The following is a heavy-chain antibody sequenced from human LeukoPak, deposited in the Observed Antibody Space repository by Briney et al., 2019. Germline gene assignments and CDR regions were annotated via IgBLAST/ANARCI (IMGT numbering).Heavy chain of an antibody. D-gene: IGHD1-26*01. Sequence: SETLPLTCTVSGGSISSYYWSWIRQPPEKGLEWIGYIYYSGSTNYNPSLKSRVTISVDTSKNQFSLKLSSVTAADTAVYYCARVWEGSGSYLFDYWGQGTLVTVSS. CDR3: ARVWEGSGSYLFDY. V-gene: IGHV4-59*01. CDR1: GGSISSYY. J-gene: IGHJ4*02. CDR2: IYYSGST.